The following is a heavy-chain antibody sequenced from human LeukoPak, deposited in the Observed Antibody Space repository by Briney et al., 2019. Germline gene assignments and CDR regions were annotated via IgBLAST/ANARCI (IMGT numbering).Heavy chain of an antibody. CDR3: ARDGLYSSSWDLDY. Sequence: GGALRLSCAASGFTFSSYSMNWLRQAPGKGLEWVSYISSSSSYIYYADSVKGLFTISRDNAKNSLYLQMNSLRAEDTAVYYCARDGLYSSSWDLDYWGQGTLVTVSS. V-gene: IGHV3-21*01. D-gene: IGHD6-6*01. CDR1: GFTFSSYS. CDR2: ISSSSSYI. J-gene: IGHJ4*02.